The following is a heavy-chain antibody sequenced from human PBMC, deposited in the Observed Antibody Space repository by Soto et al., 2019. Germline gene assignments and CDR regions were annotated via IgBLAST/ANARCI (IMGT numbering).Heavy chain of an antibody. CDR1: GFTFSSYA. Sequence: LRLSCAASGFTFSSYAMSWVRQAPGKGLEWVSAISGSGGSTYYADSVKGRFTISRDNSKNTLYLQMNSLRAEDTAVYYCAKTRPADGYSRRTWFDPWGQGNLVTVAS. D-gene: IGHD6-13*01. J-gene: IGHJ5*02. CDR3: AKTRPADGYSRRTWFDP. CDR2: ISGSGGST. V-gene: IGHV3-23*01.